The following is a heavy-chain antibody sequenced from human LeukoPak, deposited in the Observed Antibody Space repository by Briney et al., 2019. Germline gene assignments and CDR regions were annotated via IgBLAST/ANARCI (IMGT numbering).Heavy chain of an antibody. CDR1: GYTFTTYG. Sequence: ASVKVSCKPSGYTFTTYGISWVRQAPGQGLEWMGWISGYNGNTNYAQKFQGRVTMTTDTSTSTAYMELRSLRSDDTAIYYCARDASLIIVSAAEFDYWGQGTLVTVSS. CDR2: ISGYNGNT. CDR3: ARDASLIIVSAAEFDY. J-gene: IGHJ4*02. V-gene: IGHV1-18*01. D-gene: IGHD2-2*01.